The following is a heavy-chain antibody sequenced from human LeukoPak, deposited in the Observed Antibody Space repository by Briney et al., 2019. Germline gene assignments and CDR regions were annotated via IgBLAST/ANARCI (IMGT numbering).Heavy chain of an antibody. J-gene: IGHJ6*03. V-gene: IGHV4-59*01. CDR2: IYYSGST. CDR3: ARVAYRDYYYYMDV. CDR1: GGSISNYY. D-gene: IGHD4-11*01. Sequence: PSETLSLTCIVSGGSISNYYCTWIRQPPGKGLEWIGYIYYSGSTNYNPSLQSRVTISVDTSKNQFSLRLNSVTAADTAVYYCARVAYRDYYYYMDVWGKGTTATVSS.